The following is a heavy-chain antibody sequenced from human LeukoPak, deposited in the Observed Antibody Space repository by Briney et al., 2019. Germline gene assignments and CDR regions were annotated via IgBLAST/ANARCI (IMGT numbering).Heavy chain of an antibody. CDR3: ARGPAAGRSYYYYYMDV. D-gene: IGHD6-13*01. CDR2: MNPNSGNT. J-gene: IGHJ6*03. V-gene: IGHV1-8*03. Sequence: GASVKVSCKASGYTFTSYDINWVRQATGQGLEWMGWMNPNSGNTGYAQKFQGRVTITRNTSISTAYMELSSLRSEDTAVYYCARGPAAGRSYYYYYMDVWGKGTTVTVSS. CDR1: GYTFTSYD.